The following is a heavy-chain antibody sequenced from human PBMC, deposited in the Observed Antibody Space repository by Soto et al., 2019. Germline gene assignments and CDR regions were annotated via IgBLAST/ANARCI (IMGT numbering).Heavy chain of an antibody. CDR1: GFTFSSYG. CDR2: ISYDGSNK. CDR3: AKDSNWNYQNGMDV. Sequence: QVQLVESGGGVVQPRRSLRLSCAASGFTFSSYGMHWVRQAPGKGLEWVAVISYDGSNKYYADSVKGRFTISRDNSKNTLYLQMNSLRAEDTAVYYCAKDSNWNYQNGMDVWGQGTTVTVSS. V-gene: IGHV3-30*18. J-gene: IGHJ6*02. D-gene: IGHD1-7*01.